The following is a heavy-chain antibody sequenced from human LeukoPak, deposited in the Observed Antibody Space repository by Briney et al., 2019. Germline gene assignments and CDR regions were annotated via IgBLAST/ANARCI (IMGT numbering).Heavy chain of an antibody. D-gene: IGHD1-26*01. CDR2: ISSTSGTI. CDR1: GFTFSSYS. V-gene: IGHV3-48*01. J-gene: IGHJ4*02. CDR3: VREGGFDN. Sequence: GGSLRLSCAASGFTFSSYSLNWVRQAPGMGLEWVSYISSTSGTIYYADSVKGRFTISRDNAKDSLYLQMNRLRAEDTAVYYCVREGGFDNWGQGTLVTVSS.